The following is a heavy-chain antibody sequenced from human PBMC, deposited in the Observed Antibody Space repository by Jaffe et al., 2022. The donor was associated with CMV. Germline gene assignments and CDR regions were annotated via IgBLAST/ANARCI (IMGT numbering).Heavy chain of an antibody. J-gene: IGHJ6*02. CDR2: ISSSSSTI. D-gene: IGHD5-18*01. CDR1: GFTFSSYS. CDR3: ARDTAMASGYYYYGMDV. Sequence: EVQLVESGGGLVQPGGSLRLSCAASGFTFSSYSMNWVRQAPGKGLEWVSYISSSSSTIYYADSVKGRFTISRDNAKNSLYLQMNSLRDEDTAVYYCARDTAMASGYYYYGMDVWGQGTTVTVSS. V-gene: IGHV3-48*02.